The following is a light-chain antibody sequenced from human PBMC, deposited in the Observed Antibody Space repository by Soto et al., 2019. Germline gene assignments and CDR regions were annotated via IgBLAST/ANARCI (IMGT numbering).Light chain of an antibody. V-gene: IGLV2-14*01. CDR3: TSYRSNYTVL. Sequence: QSVLTQPASVSGSPGQSITISCTGTSSDVGGYNYVSWYQQHPGKAPKLMIYEVSNRPSGVSNRFSGSKSGNTASLTISGLQAEDEADYYCTSYRSNYTVLFGGGTKLTVL. CDR2: EVS. J-gene: IGLJ2*01. CDR1: SSDVGGYNY.